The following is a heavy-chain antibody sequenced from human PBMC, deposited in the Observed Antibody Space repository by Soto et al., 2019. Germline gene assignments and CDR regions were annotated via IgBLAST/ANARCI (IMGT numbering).Heavy chain of an antibody. V-gene: IGHV3-11*01. Sequence: QVQLVESGGGLVKPGGSLRLSCAASGFTFSDYYMSWIRQAPGKGLEWVAYLSSSGSTIKYGDSVKGRFTISRDNAKNSLSLQVNRLRFEDTAIYYCVRALATVTHRFDCWGQGTLVTVSS. CDR2: LSSSGSTI. D-gene: IGHD4-17*01. J-gene: IGHJ4*02. CDR1: GFTFSDYY. CDR3: VRALATVTHRFDC.